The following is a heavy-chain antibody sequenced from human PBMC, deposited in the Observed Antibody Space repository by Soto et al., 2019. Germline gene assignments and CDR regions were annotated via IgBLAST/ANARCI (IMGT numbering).Heavy chain of an antibody. D-gene: IGHD6-25*01. J-gene: IGHJ6*02. Sequence: QAHLEQPGAEVKRPGASVKVSCKASGYTFSDFDINWLRQASGQGPEGMGWMNAKSGDTFFAQRFQGKFNMTWDTSLGTAYMEVGSLTSDDTAMYYCARGNPFKYAGFDVWGQGTTVAVSS. CDR2: MNAKSGDT. V-gene: IGHV1-8*01. CDR3: ARGNPFKYAGFDV. CDR1: GYTFSDFD.